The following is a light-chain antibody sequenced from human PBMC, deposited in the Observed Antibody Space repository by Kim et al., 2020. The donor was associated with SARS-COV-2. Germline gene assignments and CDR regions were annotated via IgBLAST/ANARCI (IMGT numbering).Light chain of an antibody. CDR2: AAS. J-gene: IGKJ4*01. CDR3: QQSYSTPFT. CDR1: QSISSY. Sequence: IQMTQSPSSLSASVGDRVTITCRASQSISSYLNWYQQKPGKAPKLLIYAASSLQSGVPSRFSGSGSGTDFTLTISSLQPEDFATYYCQQSYSTPFTFGRGTKVDI. V-gene: IGKV1-39*01.